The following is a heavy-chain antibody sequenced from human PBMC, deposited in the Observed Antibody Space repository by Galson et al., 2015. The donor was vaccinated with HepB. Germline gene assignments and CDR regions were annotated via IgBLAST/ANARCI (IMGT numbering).Heavy chain of an antibody. J-gene: IGHJ4*02. V-gene: IGHV4-30-4*01. CDR1: GGSISSGDYY. CDR2: IYYSGST. D-gene: IGHD3-3*01. Sequence: LSLTCTVSGGSISSGDYYWSWIRQPPGKGLEWIGYIYYSGSTYYNPSLKSRVTISVDTSKNQFSLKLSSVTAADTAVYYCARGRFLEWSTFDYWGQGTLVTVSS. CDR3: ARGRFLEWSTFDY.